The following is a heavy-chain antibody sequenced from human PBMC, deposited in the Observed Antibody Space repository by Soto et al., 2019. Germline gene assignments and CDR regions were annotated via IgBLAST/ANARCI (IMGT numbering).Heavy chain of an antibody. CDR3: AREVSFLMEWLGGQVYYSYMDV. Sequence: PSQALSRTGAISGDSVSSNSAACNWIRQSPSRGLEWLGRTYYRSKWYNDYAVSVKSRITINPDTSKNQFSLQLNSVTPEDTAVYYCAREVSFLMEWLGGQVYYSYMDVWGKGTTVTVSS. CDR2: TYYRSKWYN. CDR1: GDSVSSNSAA. V-gene: IGHV6-1*01. D-gene: IGHD3-3*01. J-gene: IGHJ6*03.